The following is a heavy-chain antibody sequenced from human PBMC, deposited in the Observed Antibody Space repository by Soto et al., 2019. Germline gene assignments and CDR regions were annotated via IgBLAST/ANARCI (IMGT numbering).Heavy chain of an antibody. D-gene: IGHD6-13*01. CDR3: ARLGYAQLVPDY. V-gene: IGHV4-39*01. CDR1: VGSISSSSYY. Sequence: PSETLSLTGTVSVGSISSSSYYWGWILQPPGKGLEWIGSIYYSGSTYYNPSLKSRVTISVDTSKNQFSLKLSSVTAADTAVYYCARLGYAQLVPDYWGQGTLVTVSS. CDR2: IYYSGST. J-gene: IGHJ4*02.